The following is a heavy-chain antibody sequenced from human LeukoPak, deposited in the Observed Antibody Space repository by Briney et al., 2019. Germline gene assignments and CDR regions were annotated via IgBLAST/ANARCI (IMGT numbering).Heavy chain of an antibody. CDR1: GFVFSRDN. J-gene: IGHJ4*02. D-gene: IGHD3-16*01. V-gene: IGHV3-48*04. Sequence: GGPLRLSCIASGFVFSRDNMNWVRQAPGQGLEWVAHISETIYYADSVQGRFTISRDNAKNSLYLQMSSLRVDDTAMYYCVREVGRPKTFYFDSWGRGTPVTVSS. CDR2: ISETI. CDR3: VREVGRPKTFYFDS.